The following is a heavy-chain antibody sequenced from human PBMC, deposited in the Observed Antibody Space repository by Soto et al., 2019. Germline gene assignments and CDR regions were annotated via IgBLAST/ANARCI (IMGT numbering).Heavy chain of an antibody. CDR2: VYSSGTT. CDR1: GGSINSYW. Sequence: SETLSLTCSVSGGSINSYWWSWIRQPAGKGLEWIGRVYSSGTTDYNPSLNSRATLSVETSKNQFSLKLSSVTAADTAVYYCARDIGSYAYGEGYWGQGIEVTVSS. V-gene: IGHV4-4*07. D-gene: IGHD3-10*01. J-gene: IGHJ4*02. CDR3: ARDIGSYAYGEGY.